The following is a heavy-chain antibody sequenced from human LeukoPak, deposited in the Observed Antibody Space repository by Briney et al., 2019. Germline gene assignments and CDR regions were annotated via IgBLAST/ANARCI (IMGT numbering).Heavy chain of an antibody. D-gene: IGHD3-22*01. CDR2: INPDSGGT. CDR1: GYIFTNYG. V-gene: IGHV1-2*02. Sequence: ASVKVSCKPSGYIFTNYGISWVRQAPGQGLEWMGWINPDSGGTNYAQKFQGRVTMTRDTSISAAYMELSRLRSDDTAVYYCARESYYDSSGYRDAFDIWGQGTMVTVSS. J-gene: IGHJ3*02. CDR3: ARESYYDSSGYRDAFDI.